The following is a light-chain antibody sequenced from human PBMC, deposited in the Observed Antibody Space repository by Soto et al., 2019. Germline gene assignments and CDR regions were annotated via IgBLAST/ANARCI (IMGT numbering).Light chain of an antibody. CDR3: TSYTGSVSFYV. Sequence: QSALTQPASVSGSPGQSITISCTGATTDFDGYDYVSWYQQHPGQAPKLMIFDVNNRPSGVSGRFSGSKSGDTASLTISGLQAEDFFDYYCTSYTGSVSFYVFVSVSIVTVL. CDR2: DVN. J-gene: IGLJ1*01. V-gene: IGLV2-14*03. CDR1: TTDFDGYDY.